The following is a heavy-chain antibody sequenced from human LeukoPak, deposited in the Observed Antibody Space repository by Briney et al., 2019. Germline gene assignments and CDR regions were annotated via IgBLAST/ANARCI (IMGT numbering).Heavy chain of an antibody. D-gene: IGHD3-10*01. CDR3: ARVGILWFGELLLTENGFDY. CDR2: ISAYNGNT. Sequence: ASVKVSCKASGYTFTSYGISWERQAPGQGLEWMGWISAYNGNTNYAQKLQGRVTMTTDTSTSTAYMELRSLRSDDTAVYYCARVGILWFGELLLTENGFDYWGQGTLVTVSS. CDR1: GYTFTSYG. V-gene: IGHV1-18*01. J-gene: IGHJ4*02.